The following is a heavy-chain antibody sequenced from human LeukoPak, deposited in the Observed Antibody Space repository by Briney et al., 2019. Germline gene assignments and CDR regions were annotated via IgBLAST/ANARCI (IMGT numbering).Heavy chain of an antibody. CDR1: GASIDSHSW. Sequence: KPSETLSLTCTVSGASIDSHSWWSWVRQPPGKGLEWIGEIYHSGGANYKPSLKSRVTMSVDTSKNHFSLKLTSVTAADTAVYYCARVWYYYGMDVWGQGTTVTVSS. CDR3: ARVWYYYGMDV. D-gene: IGHD3-16*01. CDR2: IYHSGGA. V-gene: IGHV4/OR15-8*01. J-gene: IGHJ6*02.